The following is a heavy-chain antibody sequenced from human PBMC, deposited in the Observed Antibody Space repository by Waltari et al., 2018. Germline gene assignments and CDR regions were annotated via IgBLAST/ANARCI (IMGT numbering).Heavy chain of an antibody. CDR2: IIPIFGTA. CDR3: ARDPRPKMITFGGVPP. Sequence: QVQLVQSGAEVKKPGSSVKVSCKASGGTFSSYAISWVRQAPGQGLEWMGGIIPIFGTANYAQKFQGRVTINAEKSTSTAYMELNSLRAEDTAVYYCARDPRPKMITFGGVPPWGQGTLVTVSS. D-gene: IGHD3-16*01. V-gene: IGHV1-69*14. CDR1: GGTFSSYA. J-gene: IGHJ5*02.